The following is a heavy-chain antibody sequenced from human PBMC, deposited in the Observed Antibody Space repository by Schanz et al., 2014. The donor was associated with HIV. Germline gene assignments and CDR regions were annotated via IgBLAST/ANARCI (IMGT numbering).Heavy chain of an antibody. CDR1: GFSFSTYG. Sequence: QVQLVESGGGVVQPGRSLRLSCAASGFSFSTYGMHWVRLAPGKGLEWVAIIWFDGSNKYYADSVKGRFTISRDNSKNTLYLEMNSLRPEDTAVYYCARGGTTDYLDNWGQGTTVTVSS. J-gene: IGHJ4*03. V-gene: IGHV3-33*01. D-gene: IGHD4-17*01. CDR3: ARGGTTDYLDN. CDR2: IWFDGSNK.